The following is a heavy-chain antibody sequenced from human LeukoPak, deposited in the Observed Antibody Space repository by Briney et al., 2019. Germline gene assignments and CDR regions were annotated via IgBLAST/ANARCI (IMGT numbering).Heavy chain of an antibody. CDR3: AKMRYDSSGRLLTDASDI. V-gene: IGHV3-9*03. CDR1: AFTFDDYA. CDR2: ISWNSGSI. D-gene: IGHD3-22*01. J-gene: IGHJ3*02. Sequence: PVGSLSLSCAASAFTFDDYAMHWVRQAPGKGLEWVSGISWNSGSIGYADSVKGRFTISRDNAKNSLYLQMNSLRAEDMALYYCAKMRYDSSGRLLTDASDICGQGTMVTVSS.